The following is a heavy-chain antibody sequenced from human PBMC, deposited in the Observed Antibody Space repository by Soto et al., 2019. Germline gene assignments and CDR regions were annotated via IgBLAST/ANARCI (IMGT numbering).Heavy chain of an antibody. CDR3: ARAPTYSYGSGSPYYFYAMDV. V-gene: IGHV4-59*01. CDR1: GDSISRYY. D-gene: IGHD3-10*01. J-gene: IGHJ6*02. Sequence: QVQLQQSGPGLVRPSETLSLTCTVSGDSISRYYWSWIRQSPGKGLEGIGYIYDGGSTRYNPSLRSRVTISADTSENQFSLKLSSVTAADTAVYYCARAPTYSYGSGSPYYFYAMDVWGQGTTVTVSS. CDR2: IYDGGST.